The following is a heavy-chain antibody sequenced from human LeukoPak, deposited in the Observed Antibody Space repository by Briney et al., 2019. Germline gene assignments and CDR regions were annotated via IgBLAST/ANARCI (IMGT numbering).Heavy chain of an antibody. CDR3: ARDSSSWYKPNWFDP. Sequence: GGSLRLSCAASGFTFSDHYMSWIRQAPGKGLEWVSYISSSGSTIYYADSVKGRFTISRDNAKNSLYLQMNSLRAEDTAVYYCARDSSSWYKPNWFDPWGQGTLVTVCS. CDR2: ISSSGSTI. D-gene: IGHD6-13*01. V-gene: IGHV3-11*04. J-gene: IGHJ5*02. CDR1: GFTFSDHY.